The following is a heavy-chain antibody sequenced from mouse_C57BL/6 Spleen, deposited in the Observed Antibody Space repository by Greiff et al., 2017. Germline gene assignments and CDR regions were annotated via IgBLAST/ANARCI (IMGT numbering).Heavy chain of an antibody. V-gene: IGHV5-6*01. CDR2: ISSGGSYT. J-gene: IGHJ2*01. Sequence: EVKLVESGGDLVKPGGSLKLSCAASGFTFSSYGMSWVRQTPDKRLEWVATISSGGSYTYSPDSVKGRFTISRDNAKNTLYLQMSSLKSEDTAMYYGARHREGNFDYWGQGTTLTVSS. CDR3: ARHREGNFDY. CDR1: GFTFSSYG.